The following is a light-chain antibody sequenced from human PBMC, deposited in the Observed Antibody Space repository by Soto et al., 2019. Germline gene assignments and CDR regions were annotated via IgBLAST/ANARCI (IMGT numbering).Light chain of an antibody. CDR1: QSVSSQ. CDR2: DAS. V-gene: IGKV3-11*01. J-gene: IGKJ4*01. Sequence: EIVLTQSPATLSLSPGERATLSCRASQSVSSQLAWYQQKPGQAPRLLIYDASNRATGIPARFSGSGAETDFTLTISSLEPEDFAVYYGQQRSNWPLTFGGGTKVETK. CDR3: QQRSNWPLT.